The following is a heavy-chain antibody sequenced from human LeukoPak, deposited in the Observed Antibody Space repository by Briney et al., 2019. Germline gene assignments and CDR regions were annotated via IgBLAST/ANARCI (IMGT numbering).Heavy chain of an antibody. CDR2: ISGSGGST. D-gene: IGHD3-22*01. CDR3: AKVIVVVITVFDY. Sequence: PGGSLRLSWAASGFTFSSYAMSWVRQAPGKGLEWVSAISGSGGSTYYADSVKGRFTIYRDNSKNTLYLQMNSLRAEDTAVYYCAKVIVVVITVFDYWGQGTLVTVSS. J-gene: IGHJ4*02. CDR1: GFTFSSYA. V-gene: IGHV3-23*01.